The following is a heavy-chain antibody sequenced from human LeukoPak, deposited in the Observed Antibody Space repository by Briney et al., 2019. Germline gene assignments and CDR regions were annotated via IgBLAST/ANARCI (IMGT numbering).Heavy chain of an antibody. V-gene: IGHV3-13*05. J-gene: IGHJ3*02. CDR1: GFTFSSYG. CDR2: IGTAGDP. CDR3: AREALVRGVRGAFDI. D-gene: IGHD3-10*01. Sequence: GGSLRLSCAASGFTFSSYGMHWVRQAAGKGLEWVSAIGTAGDPYYPGSVKGRFTISRENAKNSLYLQMNSLRAGDTAVYYCAREALVRGVRGAFDIWGQGTMVTVSS.